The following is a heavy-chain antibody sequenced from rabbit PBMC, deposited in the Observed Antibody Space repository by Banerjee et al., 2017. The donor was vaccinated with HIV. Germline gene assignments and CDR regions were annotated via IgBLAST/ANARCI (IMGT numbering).Heavy chain of an antibody. D-gene: IGHD2-1*01. Sequence: QQHLEESGGGLVKAGGTLTLTCKASGIDFSGLYYMCWVRQAPGKGLESLGFINTGGSAYYASWAKGRFTISKTSSTTVTLQMTSLTVADTATYFCARDRDYSYDDYVIFNLWGQGTLVTVS. CDR2: INTGGSA. CDR1: GIDFSGLYY. V-gene: IGHV1S45*01. CDR3: ARDRDYSYDDYVIFNL. J-gene: IGHJ4*01.